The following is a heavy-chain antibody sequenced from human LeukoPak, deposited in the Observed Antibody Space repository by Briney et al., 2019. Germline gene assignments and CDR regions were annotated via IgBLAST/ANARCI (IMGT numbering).Heavy chain of an antibody. Sequence: SEALSLTCTVSGGSISSYYWSWIRQPAGKGLEWIGRIYTSGSTNYNPSLKSRVTMSVDTSKNQFSLKLSSVTAADTAVYYCARATRGYSYGYYFDYWGQGTLVTVSS. CDR3: ARATRGYSYGYYFDY. J-gene: IGHJ4*02. D-gene: IGHD5-18*01. V-gene: IGHV4-4*07. CDR1: GGSISSYY. CDR2: IYTSGST.